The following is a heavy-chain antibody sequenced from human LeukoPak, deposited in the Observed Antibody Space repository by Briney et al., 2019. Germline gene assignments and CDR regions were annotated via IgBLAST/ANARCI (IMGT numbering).Heavy chain of an antibody. Sequence: SETLSLTCTVSGGSISSSSYYWGWIRQPPGKGLEWIGSFYYSGSTYYNPSLKSRVTISVDTSKNQFSLKLSSVTAADTAVYYCARDRSFYPFDYWGQGTLVTVSS. V-gene: IGHV4-39*07. CDR3: ARDRSFYPFDY. CDR2: FYYSGST. J-gene: IGHJ4*02. CDR1: GGSISSSSYY. D-gene: IGHD1-26*01.